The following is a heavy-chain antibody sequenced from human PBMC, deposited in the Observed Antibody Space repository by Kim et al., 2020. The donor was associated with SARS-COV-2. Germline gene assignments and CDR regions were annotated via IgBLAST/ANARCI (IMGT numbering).Heavy chain of an antibody. D-gene: IGHD1-26*01. Sequence: SRVTISVDTSKNQLSLKLSSVTAADTAVYYCARGPVGPRSYVLSGRAFDIWGQGTMVTVSS. V-gene: IGHV4-34*01. CDR3: ARGPVGPRSYVLSGRAFDI. J-gene: IGHJ3*02.